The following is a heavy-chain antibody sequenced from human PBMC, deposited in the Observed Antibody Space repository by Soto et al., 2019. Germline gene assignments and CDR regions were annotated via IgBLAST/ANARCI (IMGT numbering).Heavy chain of an antibody. CDR2: IDPSDSYT. D-gene: IGHD6-25*01. V-gene: IGHV5-10-1*01. J-gene: IGHJ4*02. CDR3: ARRVAAAEGGFDY. Sequence: EVQLVQSGAEVKKPGESLRISCQASGYSFTIYWITWVRQMPGKDLEWMGRIDPSDSYTNYSPSFQGHVTISADKSISTAYLHWSSLKASDTAMYYCARRVAAAEGGFDYWGQGTLVTVSS. CDR1: GYSFTIYW.